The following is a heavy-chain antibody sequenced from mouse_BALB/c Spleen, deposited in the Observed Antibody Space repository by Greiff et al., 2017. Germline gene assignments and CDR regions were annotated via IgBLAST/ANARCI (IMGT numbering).Heavy chain of an antibody. CDR2: ISNGGGST. CDR1: GFTFSSYT. Sequence: EVKLMESGGGLVQPGGSLKLSCAASGFTFSSYTMSWVRQTPEKRLEWVAYISNGGGSTYYPDTVKGRFTISRDNAKNTLYLQMSSLKSEDTAMYYCARLRLRDYYAMDYWGQGTSVTVSS. D-gene: IGHD1-2*01. V-gene: IGHV5-12-2*01. J-gene: IGHJ4*01. CDR3: ARLRLRDYYAMDY.